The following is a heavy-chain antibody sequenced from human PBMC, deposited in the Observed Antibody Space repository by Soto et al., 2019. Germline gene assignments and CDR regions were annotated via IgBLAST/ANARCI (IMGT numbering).Heavy chain of an antibody. CDR1: GFTFSRDD. CDR3: ARLTVSGSYRDYYGMDV. V-gene: IGHV3-13*01. Sequence: GGSLRLSCAASGFTFSRDDMHWVRQATGKGLEWVSAIGTAGDTYYPGSVKGRFTISRENAKNSLYLQMNSLRAEDTAVYYCARLTVSGSYRDYYGMDVWGQGTTVTVSS. CDR2: IGTAGDT. J-gene: IGHJ6*02. D-gene: IGHD3-16*02.